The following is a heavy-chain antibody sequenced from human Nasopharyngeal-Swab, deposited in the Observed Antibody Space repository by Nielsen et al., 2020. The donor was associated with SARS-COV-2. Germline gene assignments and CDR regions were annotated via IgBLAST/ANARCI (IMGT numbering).Heavy chain of an antibody. V-gene: IGHV3-48*03. D-gene: IGHD4-17*01. CDR3: SSPTVTY. Sequence: GESPKISCAASGITFSRYEKNWGRQAPGKGLEWVSYISSSGSTKYYADSGKGRFTISTDNAKNSLYLQMNSLKTEDTDVYYCSSPTVTYWGQGTLVTVSS. CDR2: ISSSGSTK. J-gene: IGHJ4*02. CDR1: GITFSRYE.